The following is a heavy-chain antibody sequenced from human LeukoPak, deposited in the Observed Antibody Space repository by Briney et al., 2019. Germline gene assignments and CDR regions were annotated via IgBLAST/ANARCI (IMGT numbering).Heavy chain of an antibody. J-gene: IGHJ4*02. CDR3: AKDSSYYYDSSDC. CDR1: GFTFSSYG. CDR2: IWYDGSNK. V-gene: IGHV3-33*06. D-gene: IGHD3-22*01. Sequence: PGGSLRLSCAASGFTFSSYGMHWVRQAPGKGLEWVAVIWYDGSNKYYADSVKGRFTISRDNSKNTLYLQMNSLRAEDTAVYYCAKDSSYYYDSSDCWGQGTLVTVSS.